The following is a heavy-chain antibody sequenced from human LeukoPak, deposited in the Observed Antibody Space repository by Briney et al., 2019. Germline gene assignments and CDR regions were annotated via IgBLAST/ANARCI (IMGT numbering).Heavy chain of an antibody. J-gene: IGHJ4*02. CDR3: ARGSGYSYGFPDY. Sequence: GGSLRLSCAASGFSVSINYMSWVRQAPGKGLEWVSVIYSGDITYYTDSVKGRFTISRDNSKNTLYLQMNSLRAEDTAVYYCARGSGYSYGFPDYWGQGTLVTVSS. CDR1: GFSVSINY. D-gene: IGHD5-18*01. V-gene: IGHV3-53*01. CDR2: IYSGDIT.